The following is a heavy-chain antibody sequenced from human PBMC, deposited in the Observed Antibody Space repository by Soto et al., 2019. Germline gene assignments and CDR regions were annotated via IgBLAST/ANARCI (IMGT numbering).Heavy chain of an antibody. CDR2: ISAYNGNT. Sequence: AASVKVSCKASGYTLTSYGISWVRQAPGQGLEWMGWISAYNGNTNYAQKLQGRVTMTTDTSTSTAYMELRSLRSDDTAVYYCAREREASSGWHYYGMDVWGQGTTVTVSS. CDR3: AREREASSGWHYYGMDV. J-gene: IGHJ6*02. CDR1: GYTLTSYG. V-gene: IGHV1-18*01. D-gene: IGHD6-19*01.